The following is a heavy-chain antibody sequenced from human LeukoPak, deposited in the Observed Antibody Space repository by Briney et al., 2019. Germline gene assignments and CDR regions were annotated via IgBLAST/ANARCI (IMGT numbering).Heavy chain of an antibody. Sequence: SETLSLTCTVSGGSISGYYWSWIRQPPGKGLEWIGFIHDSGNTYYNASLKSRVTISVDTSKNQFSLKLSSVTAADTAVYYCARDVWSPTYYYDPPADYWGQGTLVTVSS. J-gene: IGHJ4*02. CDR3: ARDVWSPTYYYDPPADY. CDR1: GGSISGYY. D-gene: IGHD3-22*01. CDR2: IHDSGNT. V-gene: IGHV4-59*01.